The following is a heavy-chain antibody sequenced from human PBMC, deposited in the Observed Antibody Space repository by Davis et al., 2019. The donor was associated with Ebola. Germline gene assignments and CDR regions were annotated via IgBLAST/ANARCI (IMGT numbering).Heavy chain of an antibody. D-gene: IGHD2-15*01. V-gene: IGHV4-4*02. Sequence: SETLSLTCAVSGGSISSSNWWSWVRQPPGKGLEWIGEIYHSGSTNYNPSLKSRVTISVHKSKNQFSLKLSSVTAADTAVYYCARDVCSGGSCYSDYWGQGTLVTVSS. CDR3: ARDVCSGGSCYSDY. J-gene: IGHJ4*02. CDR2: IYHSGST. CDR1: GGSISSSNW.